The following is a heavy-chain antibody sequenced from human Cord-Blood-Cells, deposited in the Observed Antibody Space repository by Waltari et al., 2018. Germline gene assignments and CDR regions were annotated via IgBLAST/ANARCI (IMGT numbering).Heavy chain of an antibody. V-gene: IGHV1-58*01. CDR2: IVVGSGNT. Sequence: QMQLVQSGPEVKKPGTSVKVSCKASGFTFTSSAVQWVRQARGQRLEWIGVIVVGSGNTNYAQKFQERVTITRDMSTSTAYMELSSLRSEDTAVYYCAAEFYYDSSGYLPPYFDYWGQGTLVTVSS. CDR1: GFTFTSSA. D-gene: IGHD3-22*01. CDR3: AAEFYYDSSGYLPPYFDY. J-gene: IGHJ4*02.